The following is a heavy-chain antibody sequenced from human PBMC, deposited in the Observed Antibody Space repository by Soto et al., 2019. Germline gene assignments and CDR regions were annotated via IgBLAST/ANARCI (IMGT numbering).Heavy chain of an antibody. CDR2: IWYDGSNK. V-gene: IGHV3-33*01. J-gene: IGHJ4*02. Sequence: QVQLVESGGGVVQPGRSLRLSCAASGFTFSSYGMHWVRQAPGKGLEWVAVIWYDGSNKYYADSVKGRFTISRDNSKNTLYLQMNSLRAEDMAVYYCARDMDYYDSSGKGFDYWGQGTLVTVSS. CDR3: ARDMDYYDSSGKGFDY. CDR1: GFTFSSYG. D-gene: IGHD3-22*01.